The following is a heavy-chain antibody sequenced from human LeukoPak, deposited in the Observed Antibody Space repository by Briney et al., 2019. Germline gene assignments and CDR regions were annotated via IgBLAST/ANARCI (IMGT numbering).Heavy chain of an antibody. D-gene: IGHD3-22*01. V-gene: IGHV3-21*01. CDR1: GFTFSRYS. Sequence: GGSLRLSCAASGFTFSRYSMNWVRQAPGKGLEWVSSISSGGSYMYYADSVKGRFTISRDNAKNSLYLQMNSLRAKDTAVYYCARDYYDSSGSSWFDPWGQGTLVTVSS. CDR3: ARDYYDSSGSSWFDP. J-gene: IGHJ5*02. CDR2: ISSGGSYM.